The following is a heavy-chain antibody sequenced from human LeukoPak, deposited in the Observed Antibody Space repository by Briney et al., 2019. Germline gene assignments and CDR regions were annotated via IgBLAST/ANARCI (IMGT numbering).Heavy chain of an antibody. CDR2: TSSSSSYI. V-gene: IGHV3-21*01. CDR3: ARERFGENDY. CDR1: GFTFSSYS. J-gene: IGHJ4*02. Sequence: GGSLRLSCAASGFTFSSYSMNWVRQAPGKGLEWVSSTSSSSSYIYYADSVKGRFTISRDNAKNSLYLHMNSLRAEDTAVYYCARERFGENDYWGQGTLVTVSS. D-gene: IGHD3-10*01.